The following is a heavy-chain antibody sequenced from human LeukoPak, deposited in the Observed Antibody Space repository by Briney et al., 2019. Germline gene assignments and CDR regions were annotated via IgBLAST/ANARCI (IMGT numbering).Heavy chain of an antibody. Sequence: SETLSLTCTVSGGSISSHYWSWIRQPPGKGLEWIGSIYYTGSTYYNPSLKSRVTISLDTSKNRFSLKLTSVTAADTAVYYCARQGGYYDSCGYYLNWFGPWGQGTLVTVSS. CDR3: ARQGGYYDSCGYYLNWFGP. CDR2: IYYTGST. J-gene: IGHJ5*02. CDR1: GGSISSHY. D-gene: IGHD3-22*01. V-gene: IGHV4-59*08.